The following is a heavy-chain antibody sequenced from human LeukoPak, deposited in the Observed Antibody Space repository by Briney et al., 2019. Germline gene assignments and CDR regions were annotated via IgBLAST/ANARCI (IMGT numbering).Heavy chain of an antibody. Sequence: GGSLRLSCAASGFTFSNYWMSWVRQAPGKGLEWVANIKEDGNKKYYVDSVKGRFTISRDNAKNSLYLQMNSLRAEDTALYYCAKISGYNWNWFDPWGQGTLVTVSS. CDR2: IKEDGNKK. D-gene: IGHD1-20*01. CDR3: AKISGYNWNWFDP. V-gene: IGHV3-7*01. J-gene: IGHJ5*02. CDR1: GFTFSNYW.